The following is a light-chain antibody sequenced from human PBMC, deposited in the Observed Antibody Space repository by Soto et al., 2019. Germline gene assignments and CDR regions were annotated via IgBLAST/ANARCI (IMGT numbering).Light chain of an antibody. V-gene: IGLV2-14*01. CDR3: SSYTLRNTLVL. J-gene: IGLJ3*02. CDR1: CSDVGGYNF. CDR2: EVS. Sequence: QSALTQPASVSGSPGQSITISCTGTCSDVGGYNFVSWYQQHPGKAPRLIIYEVSSRPSGVSYRFSGSKSGNTASLTISGLQAEDEADYYCSSYTLRNTLVLFGGGTKLTVL.